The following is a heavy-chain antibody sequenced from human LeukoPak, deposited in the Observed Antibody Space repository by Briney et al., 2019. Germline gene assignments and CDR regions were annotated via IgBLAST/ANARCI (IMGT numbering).Heavy chain of an antibody. V-gene: IGHV3-30*04. J-gene: IGHJ6*03. CDR1: GFTFSSYA. CDR3: ARDSMRPTDINYYYFMDV. Sequence: GGSLRLSCAASGFTFSSYAMHWVRQAPGKGLEWVAVISYDGSNKYYADSVKGRFTISRDNAKNTLFLQMNSLRAEDTAIYYCARDSMRPTDINYYYFMDVWGKGTTVTVS. D-gene: IGHD2/OR15-2a*01. CDR2: ISYDGSNK.